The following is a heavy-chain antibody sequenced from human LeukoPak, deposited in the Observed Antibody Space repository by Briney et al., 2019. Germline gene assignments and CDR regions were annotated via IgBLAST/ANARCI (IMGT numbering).Heavy chain of an antibody. Sequence: SETLSLTCTVSGGSISSYYWSWIRQPPGKGLEWIGYIYYTGSTNYNPSLKSRVTISVDTSKNQFSLKLSSVTVADTAVYYCARGGQYYGSGSYPHYWGQGTLVTVSS. CDR2: IYYTGST. V-gene: IGHV4-59*08. CDR3: ARGGQYYGSGSYPHY. D-gene: IGHD3-10*01. CDR1: GGSISSYY. J-gene: IGHJ4*02.